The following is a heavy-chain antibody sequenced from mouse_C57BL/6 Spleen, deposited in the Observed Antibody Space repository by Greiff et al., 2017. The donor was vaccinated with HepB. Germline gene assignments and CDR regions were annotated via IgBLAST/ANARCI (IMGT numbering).Heavy chain of an antibody. CDR1: GFSLSTSGMG. CDR2: IYWDDDK. D-gene: IGHD2-5*01. J-gene: IGHJ4*01. CDR3: AHIVTTSSNPHCMDY. V-gene: IGHV8-12*01. Sequence: VKLQESGPGILQSSQTLSLTCSFSGFSLSTSGMGVSWIRQPSGKGLEWLAHIYWDDDKRHNPSLKSRLTISKDTSRNQVFLKITSVDTADTATYYCAHIVTTSSNPHCMDYWGQGTSVTVSS.